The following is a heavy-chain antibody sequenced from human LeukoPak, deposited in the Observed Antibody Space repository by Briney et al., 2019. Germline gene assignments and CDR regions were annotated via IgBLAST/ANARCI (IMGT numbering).Heavy chain of an antibody. V-gene: IGHV3-30*04. D-gene: IGHD7-27*01. Sequence: PGGSLRLSCAASGFSFSNYAMHWVRQAPGKGLEWVGMISYDGSDEYYADSVKGRFTISRDDSENTLYPQINSLRVEDTAVYYCARDFSGDYYFDYWGQGTLVTVSS. CDR1: GFSFSNYA. J-gene: IGHJ4*02. CDR3: ARDFSGDYYFDY. CDR2: ISYDGSDE.